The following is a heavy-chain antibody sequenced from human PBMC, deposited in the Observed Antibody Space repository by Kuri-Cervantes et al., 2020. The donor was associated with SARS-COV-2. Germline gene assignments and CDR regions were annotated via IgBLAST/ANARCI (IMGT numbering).Heavy chain of an antibody. V-gene: IGHV1-69*05. Sequence: SVKVSCKASGGTFSSYAISWVRQAPGQGLEWMGGIIPIFGTANYAQKFQGRVTITTDTSTSTAYMELRSPRSDDTAVYYCARVLTNRIQGADIVVVPAAPFDYWGQGTLVTVSS. CDR2: IIPIFGTA. J-gene: IGHJ4*02. D-gene: IGHD2-2*01. CDR1: GGTFSSYA. CDR3: ARVLTNRIQGADIVVVPAAPFDY.